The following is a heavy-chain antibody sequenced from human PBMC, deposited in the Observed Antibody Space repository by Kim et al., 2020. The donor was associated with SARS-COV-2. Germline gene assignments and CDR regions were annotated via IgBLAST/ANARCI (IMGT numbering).Heavy chain of an antibody. J-gene: IGHJ6*02. CDR3: ARENYGSGRGYYYYYYGMDV. CDR1: GFTFSSYE. Sequence: GGSLRLSCAASGFTFSSYEMNWVRQAPGKGLEWVSYISSSGSTIYYAYSVKGRFTISRDNAKNSLYLQMNSLRAEDTAVYYCARENYGSGRGYYYYYYGMDVWGQGTTVTVSS. CDR2: ISSSGSTI. V-gene: IGHV3-48*03. D-gene: IGHD3-10*01.